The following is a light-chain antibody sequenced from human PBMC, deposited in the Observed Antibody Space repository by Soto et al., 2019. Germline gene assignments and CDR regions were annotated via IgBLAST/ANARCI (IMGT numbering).Light chain of an antibody. V-gene: IGKV3-15*01. CDR3: QQYNDWPRT. J-gene: IGKJ1*01. Sequence: EIVLTQSPATLSLSPGERATLSCRASQSISRNLAWFQQKPGQAPSLLIFGASTRAAGIPDRFSGSGSGTEFTLTISSLQSEDFAVYYCQQYNDWPRTFGQGTKVDIK. CDR1: QSISRN. CDR2: GAS.